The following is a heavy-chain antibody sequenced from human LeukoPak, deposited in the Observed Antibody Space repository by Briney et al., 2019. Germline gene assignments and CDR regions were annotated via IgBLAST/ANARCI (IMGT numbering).Heavy chain of an antibody. CDR2: ISWNSGGI. D-gene: IGHD3-22*01. CDR1: GFTFDDYA. J-gene: IGHJ4*02. CDR3: AKDSSGYYFDY. V-gene: IGHV3-9*01. Sequence: PGGSLRLSCAASGFTFDDYAMHWVRQAPGKGLEWVSGISWNSGGIGYADSVKGRFTISRDNAKNSLYLQMNSLRAEDTALYYCAKDSSGYYFDYWGQGTLVTVSS.